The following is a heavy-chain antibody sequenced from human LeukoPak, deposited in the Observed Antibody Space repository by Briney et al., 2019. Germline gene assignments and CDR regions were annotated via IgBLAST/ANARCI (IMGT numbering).Heavy chain of an antibody. Sequence: GGSLRLSCAASRFTFSSYSMNWVRQAPGKGLEWVAFIRYDGSNKYYADSVKGRFTISRDNSKNTLYLQMNSLRAEDTAVYYCAKEGYYDFWSGYYSDYWGQGTLVTVSS. CDR1: RFTFSSYS. J-gene: IGHJ4*02. CDR3: AKEGYYDFWSGYYSDY. CDR2: IRYDGSNK. D-gene: IGHD3-3*01. V-gene: IGHV3-30*02.